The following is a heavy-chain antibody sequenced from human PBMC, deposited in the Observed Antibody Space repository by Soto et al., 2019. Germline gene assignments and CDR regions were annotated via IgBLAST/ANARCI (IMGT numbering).Heavy chain of an antibody. D-gene: IGHD3-3*01. CDR3: TRQERDYDFWSSYGMDV. CDR1: GFTFSSYG. Sequence: GGSLRLSCAASGFTFSSYGMHWVRQAPGKGLEWVAVIWYDGSNKYYADSVKGRFTISRDDSKNTAYLQMNSLKTEDTAVYYCTRQERDYDFWSSYGMDVWGQGTTVTVSS. V-gene: IGHV3-33*01. J-gene: IGHJ6*02. CDR2: IWYDGSNK.